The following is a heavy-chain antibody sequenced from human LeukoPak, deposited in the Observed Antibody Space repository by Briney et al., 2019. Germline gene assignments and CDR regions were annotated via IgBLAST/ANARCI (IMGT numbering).Heavy chain of an antibody. CDR1: GFTFSSYA. V-gene: IGHV3-23*01. J-gene: IGHJ4*01. D-gene: IGHD3-22*01. CDR2: ISGSGGST. CDR3: AKGSYYYDTSGYFDS. Sequence: GGSLRLSCAASGFTFSSYAMSWVRQAPGKGLEGVSAISGSGGSTYYADSVKGRFTISRAKNTVYLQMHSLRADDTAVYYCAKGSYYYDTSGYFDSWGHGALVTVSS.